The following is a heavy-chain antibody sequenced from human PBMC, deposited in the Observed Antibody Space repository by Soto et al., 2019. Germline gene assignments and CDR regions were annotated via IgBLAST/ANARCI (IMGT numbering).Heavy chain of an antibody. Sequence: PSETLSLTCTVSGGSISSYYWSWIRQPPGKGLEWIGYIYYSGSTRYSPSFQGQVTISADKSISTAYLQWSSLKASDTAMYYCARLYAPVRGFDIWGQGTMVTVSS. D-gene: IGHD3-16*01. V-gene: IGHV4-59*12. CDR2: IYYSGST. CDR3: ARLYAPVRGFDI. CDR1: GGSISSYY. J-gene: IGHJ3*02.